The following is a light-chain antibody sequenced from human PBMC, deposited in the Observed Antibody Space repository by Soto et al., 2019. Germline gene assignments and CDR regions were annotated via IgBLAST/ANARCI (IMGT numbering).Light chain of an antibody. V-gene: IGKV1-39*01. J-gene: IGKJ4*01. Sequence: DIQMTQSPSSVSASVGDRITITCRASQTLNNYLTWFQQKPGKAPKVLIYAASTLQSGVPSRFSGSGSGAEFTLTISSLQPEDFATYYCQQSFSPLLTFGGGTKVHIK. CDR1: QTLNNY. CDR3: QQSFSPLLT. CDR2: AAS.